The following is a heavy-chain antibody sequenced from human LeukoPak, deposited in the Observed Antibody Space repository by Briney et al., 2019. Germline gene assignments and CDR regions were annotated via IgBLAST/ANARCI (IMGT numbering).Heavy chain of an antibody. CDR2: INHSGST. Sequence: SETLSLTCAVYGGSFSGYYWSRIRQPPGKGLGWIGEINHSGSTNYNPSLKSRVTISVDTSKNQFSLKLSSVTAADTAVYYCARGGVTDPFYYYGMDVWGQGTTVTVSS. CDR1: GGSFSGYY. CDR3: ARGGVTDPFYYYGMDV. J-gene: IGHJ6*02. V-gene: IGHV4-34*01.